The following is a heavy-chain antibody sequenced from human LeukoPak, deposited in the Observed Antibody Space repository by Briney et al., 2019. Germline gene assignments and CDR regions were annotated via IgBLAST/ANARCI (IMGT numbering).Heavy chain of an antibody. J-gene: IGHJ3*02. V-gene: IGHV4-61*02. D-gene: IGHD3-3*01. CDR2: IYSSGST. CDR1: GGSISSGTFY. Sequence: KPSETLSLTCTVSGGSISSGTFYWRWIRQPAGKGLEWIGRIYSSGSTNYNPSLKSRATISVDTSKNQFSLKLSSVTAADTAVYYCARDAPFGVVIDEPRRAFDIWGQGTMVTVSS. CDR3: ARDAPFGVVIDEPRRAFDI.